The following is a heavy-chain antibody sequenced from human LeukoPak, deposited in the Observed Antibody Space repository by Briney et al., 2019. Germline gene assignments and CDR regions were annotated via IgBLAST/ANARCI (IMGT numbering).Heavy chain of an antibody. Sequence: GGSLRLSCAASGFMFDEYGTSWVRQAPRKGVEWGCDINWNGAWTVYADSVKARFTISRDNAKNSLYLQMNSLRAEDSALDYCADYYYDSSRGFDLWGQGTLVTVSA. CDR1: GFMFDEYG. V-gene: IGHV3-20*04. CDR3: ADYYYDSSRGFDL. J-gene: IGHJ5*02. D-gene: IGHD3-22*01. CDR2: INWNGAWT.